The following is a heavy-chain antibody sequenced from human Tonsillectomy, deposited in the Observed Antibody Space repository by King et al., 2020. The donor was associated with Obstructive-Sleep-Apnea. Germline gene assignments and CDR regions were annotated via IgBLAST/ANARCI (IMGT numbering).Heavy chain of an antibody. Sequence: VQLVESGGGLVKPGGSLRLSCAASGFTFSNDWMSWVRQAPGKGLEWVGRITSKTDVGATDYAAPVKCRFTISRDDSKNTLYLQMNSLKTEDTAGEYGTTGPGYYEFWSGYYTGDYWGQGTLVTVSS. V-gene: IGHV3-15*01. CDR2: ITSKTDVGAT. CDR1: GFTFSNDW. D-gene: IGHD3-3*01. J-gene: IGHJ4*02. CDR3: TTGPGYYEFWSGYYTGDY.